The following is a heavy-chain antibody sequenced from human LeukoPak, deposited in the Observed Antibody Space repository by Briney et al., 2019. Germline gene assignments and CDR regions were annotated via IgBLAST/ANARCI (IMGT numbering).Heavy chain of an antibody. J-gene: IGHJ4*02. CDR2: IYSDGRT. CDR1: GFTVSSKY. V-gene: IGHV3-53*01. D-gene: IGHD2-21*01. CDR3: AKDVDSTLRVCDY. Sequence: GGSLRLSCAASGFTVSSKYMTWVRQAPGQGLERVSVIYSDGRTFYAGAVKGRFTISRDNFKNTVYLQMNSLRAEDTAVYYCAKDVDSTLRVCDYWGPGTLVTVSS.